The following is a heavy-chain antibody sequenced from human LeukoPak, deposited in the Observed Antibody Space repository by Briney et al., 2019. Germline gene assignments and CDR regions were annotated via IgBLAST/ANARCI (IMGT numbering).Heavy chain of an antibody. CDR3: ARGYCSGGSCFPFDY. D-gene: IGHD2-15*01. CDR1: GGTFSSYA. CDR2: IIPILGIA. V-gene: IGHV1-69*04. J-gene: IGHJ4*02. Sequence: SVKVSCKASGGTFSSYAISWVRQAPGQGLEWMRRIIPILGIANYAQKFQGRVTITADKSTSTAYMELSSLRSEDTAVYYCARGYCSGGSCFPFDYWGQGTLVTVSP.